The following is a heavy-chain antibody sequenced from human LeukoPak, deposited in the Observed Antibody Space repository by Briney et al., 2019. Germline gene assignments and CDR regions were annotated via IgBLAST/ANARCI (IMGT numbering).Heavy chain of an antibody. CDR1: GGSISSYY. CDR3: ARHRWGRWLQPLDAFDI. D-gene: IGHD3-16*01. J-gene: IGHJ3*02. CDR2: IYYSGST. V-gene: IGHV4-59*04. Sequence: SETLSLTCTVSGGSISSYYWSWIRQPPGKGLEWIGYIYYSGSTYYNPSLKSRVTISVDTSKNQFSLKLSSVTAADTAVYYCARHRWGRWLQPLDAFDIWGQGTMVTVSS.